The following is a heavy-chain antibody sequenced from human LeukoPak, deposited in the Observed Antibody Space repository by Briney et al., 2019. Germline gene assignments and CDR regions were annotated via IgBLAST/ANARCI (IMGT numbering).Heavy chain of an antibody. V-gene: IGHV1-8*01. J-gene: IGHJ6*02. D-gene: IGHD3-9*01. CDR2: MNPNRGKA. CDR3: ATGAQLRYFDALGDYYGMDV. Sequence: ASVTVSCKASGYTFTSYEINWVRQAAGQGLEWMGCMNPNRGKAGHAQKFQGRVTMTRNTSISTAYIELSSRRSEDTAVYHCATGAQLRYFDALGDYYGMDVWGQGTTVTVSS. CDR1: GYTFTSYE.